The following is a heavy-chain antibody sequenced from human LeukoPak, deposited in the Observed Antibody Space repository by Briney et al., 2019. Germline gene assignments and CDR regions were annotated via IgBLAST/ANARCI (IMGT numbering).Heavy chain of an antibody. CDR2: MNPNSGNT. CDR3: ARVNTYYYGSGVSRAFHM. D-gene: IGHD3-10*01. J-gene: IGHJ3*02. V-gene: IGHV1-8*01. CDR1: GYTFSSYD. Sequence: ASVKVSCKASGYTFSSYDINWVRQATGQGLEWMGWMNPNSGNTGYAQKFQGSVTMTSNTSTSTAYMELSSLKFEDTAVYYCARVNTYYYGSGVSRAFHMWGQGTMLTVSS.